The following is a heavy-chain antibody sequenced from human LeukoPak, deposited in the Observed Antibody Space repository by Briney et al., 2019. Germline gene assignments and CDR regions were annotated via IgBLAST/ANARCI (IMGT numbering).Heavy chain of an antibody. J-gene: IGHJ6*02. D-gene: IGHD4-23*01. CDR2: IIPIFGTS. V-gene: IGHV1-69*13. CDR1: GGTFSSYA. CDR3: ARDSTVVDYYYGMDV. Sequence: SVTVSCKASGGTFSSYAISWVRPAPGHGLEWMGGIIPIFGTSNYAQKFQGRVTITADESTSTAYMELSSLVAEDADEYYCARDSTVVDYYYGMDVWGQGTTVTVSS.